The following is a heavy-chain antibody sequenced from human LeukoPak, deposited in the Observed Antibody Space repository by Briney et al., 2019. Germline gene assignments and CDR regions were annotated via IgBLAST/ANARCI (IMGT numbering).Heavy chain of an antibody. J-gene: IGHJ4*02. CDR2: ISYDGSNK. D-gene: IGHD2-2*01. V-gene: IGHV3-30*18. CDR3: AKDQGAYCSSTSCLVFDY. CDR1: GFTFSSYG. Sequence: GRSLRLSCAASGFTFSSYGMHWVRQAPGKGLEWVAVISYDGSNKYYADSVKGRFTISRDNSKNTLYLQMNSLRAEDTAVYYCAKDQGAYCSSTSCLVFDYWGQGTPVTVSS.